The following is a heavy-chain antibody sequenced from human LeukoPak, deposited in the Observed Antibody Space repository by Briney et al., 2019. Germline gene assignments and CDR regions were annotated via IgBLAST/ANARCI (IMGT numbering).Heavy chain of an antibody. Sequence: GGSLRLACAASGFTFSSYAMSWVRQAPGKGLEWVSYISSSSTINYADSVKGRFTISRDNAKNSLYLQMNSLRGEDTAIYYCARIRGSYQEFDYWGQGTLVTVSS. CDR2: ISSSSTI. V-gene: IGHV3-48*01. CDR3: ARIRGSYQEFDY. D-gene: IGHD3-16*02. CDR1: GFTFSSYA. J-gene: IGHJ4*02.